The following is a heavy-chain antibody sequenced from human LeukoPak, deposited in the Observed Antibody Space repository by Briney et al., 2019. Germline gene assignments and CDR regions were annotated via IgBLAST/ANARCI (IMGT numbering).Heavy chain of an antibody. V-gene: IGHV4-31*03. J-gene: IGHJ6*02. Sequence: SQTPSLTCTVSGGSISSGGYYWSWIRQHPGKGLEWIGYIYYSGSTYYNPSLKSRVTISVDTSKNQFSLKLSSVTAADTAVYYCARGVVVVPAAIQYYYYGMDVWGQGTTVTVSS. D-gene: IGHD2-2*02. CDR1: GGSISSGGYY. CDR3: ARGVVVVPAAIQYYYYGMDV. CDR2: IYYSGST.